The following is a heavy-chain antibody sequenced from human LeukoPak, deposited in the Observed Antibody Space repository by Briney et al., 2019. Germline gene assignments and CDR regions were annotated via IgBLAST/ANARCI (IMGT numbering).Heavy chain of an antibody. D-gene: IGHD4-23*01. Sequence: GSLRLSCAASGFTFSSYWMHWVRQAPGKGLVWVSRISDGGSTTTYADSVKGRFTIPRDNAKNTLYLQMNSLRADDTAVYYCARSPMTTVAAVLNWGQGTLVTVSS. V-gene: IGHV3-74*01. CDR2: ISDGGSTT. CDR3: ARSPMTTVAAVLN. CDR1: GFTFSSYW. J-gene: IGHJ4*02.